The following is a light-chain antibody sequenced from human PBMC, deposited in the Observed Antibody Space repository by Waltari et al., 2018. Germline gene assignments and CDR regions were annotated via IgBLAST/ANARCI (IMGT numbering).Light chain of an antibody. CDR1: SGSISSTSY. Sequence: QTVVTQEPSLSVSPGGTVTLTCALSSGSISSTSYVSWYQQTPGQAPRTLVYKINSRSSGFPDRFSGSVLGNKAALTITGAQADDESDYYCLFYMCSGIWVFGGGTKLTVL. V-gene: IGLV8-61*01. CDR2: KIN. CDR3: LFYMCSGIWV. J-gene: IGLJ3*02.